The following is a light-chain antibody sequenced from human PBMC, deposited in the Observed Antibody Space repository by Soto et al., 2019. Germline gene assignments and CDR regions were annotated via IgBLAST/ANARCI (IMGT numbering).Light chain of an antibody. V-gene: IGKV1-5*03. CDR3: QHNNSYPET. Sequence: DIQLTQSPSFLPASVGDRVTITCRASQSISSRLTWYQQKPGKAPKLLIYTASTLQSGVPSRFSGSGSGTDFTLTISSLHPDDFATYYWQHNNSYPETFGQGTKVDIK. CDR1: QSISSR. CDR2: TAS. J-gene: IGKJ1*01.